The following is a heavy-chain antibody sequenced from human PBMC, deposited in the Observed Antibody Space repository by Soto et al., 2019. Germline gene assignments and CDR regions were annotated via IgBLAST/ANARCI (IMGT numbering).Heavy chain of an antibody. CDR1: GGSISSSSYY. V-gene: IGHV4-39*01. D-gene: IGHD3-10*01. Sequence: NPSETLSLTCTVSGGSISSSSYYWGWIRQPPGKGLEWIGSIYYSGSTYYNPSLKSRVTISVDTSKNQFSLKLSSVTAADTAVYYCARGGIWFGELLYQYYYYYGMDVWGQGTTVTVSS. CDR2: IYYSGST. CDR3: ARGGIWFGELLYQYYYYYGMDV. J-gene: IGHJ6*02.